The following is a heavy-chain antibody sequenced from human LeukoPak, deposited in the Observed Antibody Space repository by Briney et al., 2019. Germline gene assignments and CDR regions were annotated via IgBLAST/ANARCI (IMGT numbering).Heavy chain of an antibody. D-gene: IGHD6-13*01. CDR1: GFTFSSYA. CDR2: ISGSGGST. V-gene: IGHV3-23*01. Sequence: PGGSLRLSCAASGFTFSSYAMSWVRQAPGKGLEWVSAISGSGGSTYYADSVKGRFTISRDNSKNTLYLQMNSLRAEDTAVYYCASGFSSWFNLQHWGQGTLVTVSS. CDR3: ASGFSSWFNLQH. J-gene: IGHJ1*01.